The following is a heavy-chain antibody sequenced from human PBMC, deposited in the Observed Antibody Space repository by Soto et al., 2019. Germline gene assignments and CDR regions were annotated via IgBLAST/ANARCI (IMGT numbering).Heavy chain of an antibody. CDR2: ISSSTETI. V-gene: IGHV3-48*02. CDR1: GFPFTTYA. CDR3: GTASSPSRSRVHRYYCIDV. D-gene: IGHD6-6*01. Sequence: GGSLRLSCAASGFPFTTYAMHWVRQAPGKGLEWVSYISSSTETIYYADSVKGRFTISRDSAKNSLYLKMNSLRDEDTAVYYCGTASSPSRSRVHRYYCIDVWGQGTTVTVSS. J-gene: IGHJ6*02.